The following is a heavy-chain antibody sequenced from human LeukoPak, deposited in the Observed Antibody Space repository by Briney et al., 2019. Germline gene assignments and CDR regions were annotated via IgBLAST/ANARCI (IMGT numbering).Heavy chain of an antibody. CDR1: GFTFSSYW. J-gene: IGHJ3*02. D-gene: IGHD6-13*01. CDR3: ARGMAAGPRRDAFDI. Sequence: GGSLRLSCAASGFTFSSYWMHWVRQAPGKGLVWVSRINSDGSSTSYADSVKGRFTISRDNAKNTLYLQMNSLRAEDTAVYYCARGMAAGPRRDAFDIWGQGTMVTVSS. V-gene: IGHV3-74*01. CDR2: INSDGSST.